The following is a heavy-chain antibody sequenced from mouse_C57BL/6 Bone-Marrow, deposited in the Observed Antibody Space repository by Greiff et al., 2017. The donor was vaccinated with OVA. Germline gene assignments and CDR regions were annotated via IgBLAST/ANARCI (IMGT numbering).Heavy chain of an antibody. CDR2: FHPYNDDT. CDR1: GYTFTTYP. J-gene: IGHJ2*01. CDR3: ARAGYYGVYFDY. V-gene: IGHV1-47*01. Sequence: VKLQESGAELVKPGASVKMSCKASGYTFTTYPIEWMKQNHGKSLEWIGNFHPYNDDTKYNEKFKGKATLTVEKSSSTVYLELSRLTSDDSAVYYCARAGYYGVYFDYWGQGTTLTVSS. D-gene: IGHD1-1*01.